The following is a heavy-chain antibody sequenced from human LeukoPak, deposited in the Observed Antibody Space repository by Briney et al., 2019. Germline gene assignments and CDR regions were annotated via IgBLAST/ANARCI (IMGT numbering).Heavy chain of an antibody. D-gene: IGHD3-10*01. Sequence: GPSVKASCKVSGYTLTELSMHWVRQAPGKGLEWMGRFDPEDGETIYAQKFQGRVTMTADTSTDTVYMELSSLRSEDTAVYYCATEGKMVRGVYTDYWGQGTLVSVSS. CDR3: ATEGKMVRGVYTDY. V-gene: IGHV1-24*01. CDR1: GYTLTELS. J-gene: IGHJ4*02. CDR2: FDPEDGET.